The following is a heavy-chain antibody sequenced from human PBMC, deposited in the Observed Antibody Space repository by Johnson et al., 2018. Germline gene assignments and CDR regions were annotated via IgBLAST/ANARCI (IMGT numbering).Heavy chain of an antibody. CDR2: IKQDGSEK. Sequence: EVQLVETGGGVVQPGRSLRLSCAASGFTFSSYWMSWVRQAPGKGLEWVANIKQDGSEKYYVDSVKGRFTISRDNAKNSLYLQMNSLRAEDTAVYYCARGGYYYYYYMDVWGKGTTVTVSS. CDR3: ARGGYYYYYYMDV. J-gene: IGHJ6*03. V-gene: IGHV3-7*01. CDR1: GFTFSSYW. D-gene: IGHD5-12*01.